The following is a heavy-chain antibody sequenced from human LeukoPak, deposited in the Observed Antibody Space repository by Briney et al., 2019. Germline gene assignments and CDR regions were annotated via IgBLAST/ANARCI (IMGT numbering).Heavy chain of an antibody. CDR2: ISGSGGST. V-gene: IGHV3-23*01. Sequence: GGSLRLSCAASGFTFSSYAMSWVRQAPGKGLEWVPGISGSGGSTYYADSVKGRFTISRDNSKSTLFLQMNSLRAEDTAVYYCAKALTGKNWFDPWGQGTLVTVSS. CDR3: AKALTGKNWFDP. D-gene: IGHD3-9*01. J-gene: IGHJ5*02. CDR1: GFTFSSYA.